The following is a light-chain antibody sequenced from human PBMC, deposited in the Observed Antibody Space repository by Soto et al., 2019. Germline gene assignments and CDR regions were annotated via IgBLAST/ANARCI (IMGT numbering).Light chain of an antibody. CDR2: GTS. CDR3: QQYGSSPYT. V-gene: IGKV3-20*01. Sequence: EIVLTQSPGTLSLSPGERATLSCRASQSVSSYLAWYQQKPGQAPRLLIYGTSNRATGIPDRFSGSGSGTDFTLTISRLEPEDFAVYFCQQYGSSPYTFGQGTKVDIK. CDR1: QSVSSY. J-gene: IGKJ2*01.